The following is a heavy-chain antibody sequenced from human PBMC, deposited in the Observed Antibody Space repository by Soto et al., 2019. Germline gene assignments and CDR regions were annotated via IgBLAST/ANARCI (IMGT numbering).Heavy chain of an antibody. D-gene: IGHD3-3*01. J-gene: IGHJ4*02. CDR3: AKDRPLDFWSGYYTSSDYFDY. CDR2: ISGSGGST. Sequence: GGSLRLSCAASGFTFSSYAMSWVRQAPGKGLEWVSAISGSGGSTYYADSVKGRFTISRDNSKNTLYLQMNSLRAEDTAVYYCAKDRPLDFWSGYYTSSDYFDYWGQGTLVTVSS. CDR1: GFTFSSYA. V-gene: IGHV3-23*01.